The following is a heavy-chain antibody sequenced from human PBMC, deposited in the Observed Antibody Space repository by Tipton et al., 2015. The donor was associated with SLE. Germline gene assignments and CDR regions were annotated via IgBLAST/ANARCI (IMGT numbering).Heavy chain of an antibody. Sequence: QLVQSGAEVKKPGASVKVSCKASGYTFTSYDINWVRQATGQGLEWMGWMNPNSGNTGYAQKFQGRVTMTRDTSISTAYMELSRLRSDDTAVYYCARGRSPDITTLETVFDYWGQGTLVTVSS. D-gene: IGHD3-3*01. CDR3: ARGRSPDITTLETVFDY. CDR1: GYTFTSYD. J-gene: IGHJ4*02. CDR2: MNPNSGNT. V-gene: IGHV1-8*02.